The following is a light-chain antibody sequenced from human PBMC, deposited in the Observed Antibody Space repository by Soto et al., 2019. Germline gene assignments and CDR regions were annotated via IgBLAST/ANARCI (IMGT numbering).Light chain of an antibody. J-gene: IGKJ1*01. CDR1: QSVRSN. V-gene: IGKV3-15*01. Sequence: ETEMTQSPATLSVSPGERATLSCRTSQSVRSNLAWYQQKPGQAPRLLIYAASTRATGIPARFSGSGSGTEFTLTISSLQSEDFAVYYCQQHDNWPPWTFGQGTKVEMK. CDR2: AAS. CDR3: QQHDNWPPWT.